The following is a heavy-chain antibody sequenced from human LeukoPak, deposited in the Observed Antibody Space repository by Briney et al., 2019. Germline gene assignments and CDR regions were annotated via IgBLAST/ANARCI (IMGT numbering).Heavy chain of an antibody. Sequence: SDTLSLTCTVSGGSVSSYYWGWIRQFPGKGLDFIGFTYHTATSNYNPSLKSRVSMSIDMSKNALYLNLTSVTAADPAIYYFSRHSSGFYSPLFDYWGRGALVTVSS. V-gene: IGHV4-59*08. CDR3: SRHSSGFYSPLFDY. CDR1: GGSVSSYY. J-gene: IGHJ4*02. D-gene: IGHD3-22*01. CDR2: TYHTATS.